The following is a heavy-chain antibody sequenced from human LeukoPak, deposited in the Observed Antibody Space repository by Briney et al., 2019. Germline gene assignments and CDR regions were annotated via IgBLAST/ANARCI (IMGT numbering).Heavy chain of an antibody. CDR1: GYTLTELS. V-gene: IGHV1-24*01. CDR2: FDPEDGET. Sequence: ASVKVSCKVSGYTLTELSMHWVRQAPGKGLEWMGGFDPEDGETIYAQNLQGRVTMTTDTSTSTAYMELRSLRSDDTAVYYCARSVGRFGEPADAFDIWGQGTMVTVSS. J-gene: IGHJ3*02. D-gene: IGHD3-10*01. CDR3: ARSVGRFGEPADAFDI.